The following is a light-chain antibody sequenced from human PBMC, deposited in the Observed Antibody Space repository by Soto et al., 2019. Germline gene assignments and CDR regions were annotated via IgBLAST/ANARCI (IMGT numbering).Light chain of an antibody. V-gene: IGLV3-1*01. CDR1: KLGTKY. CDR2: QDT. CDR3: QAWDRSTVV. J-gene: IGLJ2*01. Sequence: SYELTQPPSVSVSPGQTASITCSGDKLGTKYACWYQQKPGQPPVLVIYQDTKRPSGIPERFAGSNSGNTATLTISGTQAMDEADYYCQAWDRSTVVFGGGTKLTVL.